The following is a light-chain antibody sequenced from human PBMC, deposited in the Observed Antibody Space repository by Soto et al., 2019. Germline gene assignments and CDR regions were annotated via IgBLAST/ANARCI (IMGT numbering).Light chain of an antibody. CDR3: QQDRNWAPIN. Sequence: EKVMTLKPGTRAVSRRGIDIRGCRTSQSVSIHLAWYQQKPGQAPRLLIYDTSTRATGIPARFSGSGSGTEFTLTISSLRSEDFAVHYSQQDRNWAPINFGQGTRLEIK. V-gene: IGKV3-15*01. CDR1: QSVSIH. J-gene: IGKJ5*01. CDR2: DTS.